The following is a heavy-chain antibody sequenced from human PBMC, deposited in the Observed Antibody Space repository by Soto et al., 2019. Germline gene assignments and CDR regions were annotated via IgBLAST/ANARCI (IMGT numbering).Heavy chain of an antibody. J-gene: IGHJ4*02. CDR2: INTYNGMT. V-gene: IGHV1-18*01. CDR3: AKSPRGAMATD. Sequence: QVQLVQSGGEVKKPGASVTVSCKASGYTFINYHITWVRQAPGQGLEWMAWINTYNGMTDYAQKFQGRVTMTRDTSTRTAYLELRTLGSDDTAVYFCAKSPRGAMATDWGQGTLVTVSS. D-gene: IGHD5-12*01. CDR1: GYTFINYH.